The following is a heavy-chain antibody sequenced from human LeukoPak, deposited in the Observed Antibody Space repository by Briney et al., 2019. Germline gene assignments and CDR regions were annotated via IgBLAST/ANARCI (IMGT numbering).Heavy chain of an antibody. CDR2: MTYDGSKQ. CDR3: VRDASLGAFDI. D-gene: IGHD3-16*01. J-gene: IGHJ3*02. CDR1: GFTFTTYG. V-gene: IGHV3-30*12. Sequence: PGRSLRLSCAASGFTFTTYGFHWVRQAPGKGLGWVALMTYDGSKQYYADSVQGRFTISRDNSKRTVDLQMNSLRADDTAMYYCVRDASLGAFDIWGQGTMVTVSS.